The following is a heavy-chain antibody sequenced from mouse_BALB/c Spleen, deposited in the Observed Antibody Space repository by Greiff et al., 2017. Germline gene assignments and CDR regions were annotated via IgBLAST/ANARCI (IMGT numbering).Heavy chain of an antibody. V-gene: IGHV5-17*02. Sequence: EVKVVESGGGLVQPGGSRKLSCAASGFTFSSFGMHWVRQAPEKGLEWVAYISSGSSTIYYADTVKGRFTISRDNPKNTLFLQMSSLRSEDTAMYYCARGGGKGNYYAMDYWGQGTSVTVSS. CDR1: GFTFSSFG. CDR2: ISSGSSTI. J-gene: IGHJ4*01. D-gene: IGHD2-1*01. CDR3: ARGGGKGNYYAMDY.